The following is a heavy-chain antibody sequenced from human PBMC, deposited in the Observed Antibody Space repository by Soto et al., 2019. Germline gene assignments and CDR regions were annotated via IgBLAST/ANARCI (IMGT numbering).Heavy chain of an antibody. CDR3: ASSYDFWSGYTNSFDY. V-gene: IGHV3-66*01. CDR1: GFTVSSNY. J-gene: IGHJ4*02. D-gene: IGHD3-3*01. CDR2: IYSGGST. Sequence: GGSLRLSCAASGFTVSSNYMSWVRQAPGKGLEWVSVIYSGGSTYYADSVKGRFTISRDNSKNTLYLQMNSLRAEDTAVYYCASSYDFWSGYTNSFDYWGQGTLVTVSS.